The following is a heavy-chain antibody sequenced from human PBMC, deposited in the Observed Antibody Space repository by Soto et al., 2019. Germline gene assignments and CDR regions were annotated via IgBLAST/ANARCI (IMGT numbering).Heavy chain of an antibody. D-gene: IGHD4-17*01. CDR2: VHYSGST. CDR1: GGSISGSSYY. Sequence: SETLSLTCTVSGGSISGSSYYWGWIRQPPGKGLECIGSVHYSGSTDYNPYLKSRVTISVDTSKNQFSLKLTSVTAADTAVYFCASFSGATYGDYGGGINYWGQGTLVTVSS. CDR3: ASFSGATYGDYGGGINY. V-gene: IGHV4-39*01. J-gene: IGHJ4*02.